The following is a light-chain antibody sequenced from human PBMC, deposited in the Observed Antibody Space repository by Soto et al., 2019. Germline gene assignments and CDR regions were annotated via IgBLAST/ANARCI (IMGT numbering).Light chain of an antibody. CDR3: SSYAGRVV. V-gene: IGLV2-23*01. Sequence: QSALTQPASVSGSPGQSITISCTGTSSDVGRYNLVSWYQQHPGKAPKLMIYEGTNRPSGVSNRFSGSQSGNTASLTISGLQAEDEAHYYCSSYAGRVVFGGGTQLTVL. CDR2: EGT. J-gene: IGLJ2*01. CDR1: SSDVGRYNL.